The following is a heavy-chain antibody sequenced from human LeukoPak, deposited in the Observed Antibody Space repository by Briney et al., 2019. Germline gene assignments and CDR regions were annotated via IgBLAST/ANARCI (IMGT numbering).Heavy chain of an antibody. CDR1: GFTFSSYG. V-gene: IGHV3-30*02. Sequence: GGSLRLSCAASGFTFSSYGMHWVRQAPGKGLEWVAFIRYDGSNKYYADSVKGRFTISRDNSKNTLYLQMNSLRAEDTAVYYCAKDGYSNGWYSGYFDYWGQGTLVTVSS. J-gene: IGHJ4*02. D-gene: IGHD6-19*01. CDR3: AKDGYSNGWYSGYFDY. CDR2: IRYDGSNK.